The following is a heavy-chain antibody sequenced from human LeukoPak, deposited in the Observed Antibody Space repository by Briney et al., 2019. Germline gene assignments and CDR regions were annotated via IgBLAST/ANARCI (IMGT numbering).Heavy chain of an antibody. CDR3: AKGFDY. CDR1: GFTFSSYG. Sequence: GGSLRLSCAASGFTFSSYGMHWVRQAPGKGLEWVAVISYDGSKKYYADSVMGRFTISRDNSKNTLYLLMNSLRAEDTAVYYCAKGFDYWGQGTLVTVSS. V-gene: IGHV3-30*18. J-gene: IGHJ4*02. CDR2: ISYDGSKK.